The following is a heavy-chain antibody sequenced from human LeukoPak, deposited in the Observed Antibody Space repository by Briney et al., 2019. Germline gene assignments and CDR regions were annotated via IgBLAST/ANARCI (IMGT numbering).Heavy chain of an antibody. CDR1: GFTFSSYE. V-gene: IGHV3-48*03. CDR3: ARSAVTLDY. Sequence: PGGSLRLSCAASGFTFSSYEMNWVRQAPGKGLEWVSYISSSGSTIYYADSVKGRFTISRDNAKNSPYLQMNSLRAEDTAVYYCARSAVTLDYWGQGTLVTVSS. CDR2: ISSSGSTI. J-gene: IGHJ4*02. D-gene: IGHD4-17*01.